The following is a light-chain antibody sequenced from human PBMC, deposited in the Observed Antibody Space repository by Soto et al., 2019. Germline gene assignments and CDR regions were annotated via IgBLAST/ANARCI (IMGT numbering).Light chain of an antibody. V-gene: IGLV2-11*01. Sequence: QSALTQPRSVSESPGQSVTISCSGTSSDVGGYNYVSWYQQHPGKAPKLMIYDVSKWPSGVPDRFSGSKSGNTASLTISRLQAEDEADYYCCSFAGSSYVFGTGTKVTVL. CDR2: DVS. CDR1: SSDVGGYNY. CDR3: CSFAGSSYV. J-gene: IGLJ1*01.